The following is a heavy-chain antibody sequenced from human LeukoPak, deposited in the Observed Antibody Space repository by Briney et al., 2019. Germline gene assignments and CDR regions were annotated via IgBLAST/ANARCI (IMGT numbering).Heavy chain of an antibody. V-gene: IGHV3-7*01. J-gene: IGHJ3*02. CDR2: IKQDGSEK. D-gene: IGHD3-22*01. Sequence: GGSLRLSCAASGFTFSSYWMSWVRQAPGKGLEWVANIKQDGSEKYYVDSVKGRFTISRDNAKNSLYLQMNSLRAEDTAVYYCARDWPGQSMIVVGDAFDIWGQGTMVTVSS. CDR1: GFTFSSYW. CDR3: ARDWPGQSMIVVGDAFDI.